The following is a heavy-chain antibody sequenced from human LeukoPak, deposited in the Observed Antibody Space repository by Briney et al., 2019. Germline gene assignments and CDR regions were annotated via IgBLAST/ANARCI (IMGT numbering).Heavy chain of an antibody. J-gene: IGHJ4*02. Sequence: SGGSLRLSCAASGFTFSSYGLHWVRQAPGKGLEWVTFISYDGSNKYYADSVKGRFTISRDNSENTVYLQMNSLRAEDTAVYYCARRGYCTITSCTNYFDYWGQGTLVTVSS. CDR2: ISYDGSNK. CDR3: ARRGYCTITSCTNYFDY. V-gene: IGHV3-30*03. D-gene: IGHD2-2*01. CDR1: GFTFSSYG.